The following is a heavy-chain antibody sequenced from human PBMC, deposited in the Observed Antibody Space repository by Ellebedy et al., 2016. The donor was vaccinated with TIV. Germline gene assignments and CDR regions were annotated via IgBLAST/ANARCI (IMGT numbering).Heavy chain of an antibody. CDR3: ARGNINNWFDP. J-gene: IGHJ5*02. CDR2: ISGYNENT. Sequence: ASVKVSCXASGYMFTSYSINWVRQAPGQGLEWMGRISGYNENTHYAQRFQDRVTMTIDTSATTAYMELRSLRSDDTAVYFCARGNINNWFDPWGQGTLVTVSS. D-gene: IGHD4-11*01. CDR1: GYMFTSYS. V-gene: IGHV1-18*04.